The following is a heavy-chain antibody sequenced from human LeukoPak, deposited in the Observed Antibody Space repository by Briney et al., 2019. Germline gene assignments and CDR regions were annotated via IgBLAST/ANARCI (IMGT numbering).Heavy chain of an antibody. CDR3: ARDPIHIAAAGTFDY. CDR2: FSSSSSTI. D-gene: IGHD6-13*01. Sequence: SGGSLRISCEASGFNFSSYSMNWVGQAPCNVLPWVSYFSSSSSTIYYADSVKGRFTISRDNAKNSLYLQMNSLRAEDTAVYYCARDPIHIAAAGTFDYWGQGTLVTVSS. J-gene: IGHJ4*02. V-gene: IGHV3-48*01. CDR1: GFNFSSYS.